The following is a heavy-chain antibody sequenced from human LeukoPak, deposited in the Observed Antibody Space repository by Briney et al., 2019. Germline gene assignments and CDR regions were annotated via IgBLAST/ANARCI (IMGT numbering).Heavy chain of an antibody. D-gene: IGHD6-13*01. Sequence: PSETLSLTCAVSGDSISSGSYSWSWIQQPPGKGLEWIGYISHSGNTYYSPSLKSRVTISVDNSKNQFSLKLTSVTAADTAVYYCARYSTTWPYWYFDLWGRGTLVTVSS. V-gene: IGHV4-30-2*01. J-gene: IGHJ2*01. CDR1: GDSISSGSYS. CDR3: ARYSTTWPYWYFDL. CDR2: ISHSGNT.